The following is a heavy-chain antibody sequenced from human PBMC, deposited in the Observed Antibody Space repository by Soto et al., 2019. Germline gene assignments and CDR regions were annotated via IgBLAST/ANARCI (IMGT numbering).Heavy chain of an antibody. CDR2: MHRGGTT. J-gene: IGHJ4*02. CDR3: ARVNTTLVDHFDC. CDR1: GFIVSATS. Sequence: GRSLRLSCVVSGFIVSATSIFWVRQATGKGLEWVSLMHRGGTTDNADSVKGRSTTSRDKSKNTLYLHMNGLRVEDTAVYYCARVNTTLVDHFDCWGQGTLVTVSS. V-gene: IGHV3-53*01. D-gene: IGHD5-18*01.